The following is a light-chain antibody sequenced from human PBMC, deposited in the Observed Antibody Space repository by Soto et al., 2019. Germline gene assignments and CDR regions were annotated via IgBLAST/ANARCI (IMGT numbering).Light chain of an antibody. J-gene: IGLJ1*01. V-gene: IGLV1-40*01. CDR1: SSNIGAGYD. CDR2: GNS. Sequence: SVLTQPPSESGAPGQRVTISCTGSSSNIGAGYDVYWYQQLPGTAPKLLIYGNSNRPSGVPDRFSASKSGTSASLAITGLQAEDEADYYCQSYDSSLSGSGVFGTGTKATVL. CDR3: QSYDSSLSGSGV.